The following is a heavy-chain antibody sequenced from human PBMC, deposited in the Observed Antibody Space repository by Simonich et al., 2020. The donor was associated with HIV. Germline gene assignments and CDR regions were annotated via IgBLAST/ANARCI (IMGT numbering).Heavy chain of an antibody. CDR2: YHVGST. Sequence: QVQLQESGPGLVRPSETLSLTCAVSGYSISSGYFWGWIRQPPGKGLEWIASYHVGSTYYNPSLTTRVTISVDTSKNQFSLQLSSVTAADTAVYYCARGFGTWELFDYWGQGTLVTVSS. V-gene: IGHV4-38-2*01. CDR3: ARGFGTWELFDY. J-gene: IGHJ4*02. D-gene: IGHD1-26*01. CDR1: GYSISSGYF.